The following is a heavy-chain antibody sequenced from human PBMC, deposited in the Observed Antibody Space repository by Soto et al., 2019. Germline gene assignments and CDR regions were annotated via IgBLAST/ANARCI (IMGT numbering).Heavy chain of an antibody. D-gene: IGHD3-22*01. J-gene: IGHJ5*02. CDR2: ISYRGST. V-gene: IGHV4-59*01. CDR1: AGSITTSY. CDR3: ASSGIVGREVNTWFDP. Sequence: PSETLSLTCTVSAGSITTSYWSWIRQPLGKALEWIGYISYRGSTNYNPSLKSRLTISIDTSKSQISLKLTSMTPADTAVYYCASSGIVGREVNTWFDPWGQGTLVTVSS.